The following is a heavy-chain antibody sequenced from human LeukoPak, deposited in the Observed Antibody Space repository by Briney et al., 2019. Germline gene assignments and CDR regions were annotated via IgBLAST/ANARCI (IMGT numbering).Heavy chain of an antibody. CDR3: AREAGYYYDSSGRRSDY. V-gene: IGHV4-61*02. D-gene: IGHD3-22*01. CDR2: VYTSGST. Sequence: TPSETLPLTCTVSGGSISSGSYYWSWIRQPAGKGLECIGRVYTSGSTNYNPSLKSRVTISVDTSKNQFSLKLSSVTAADTAVYYCAREAGYYYDSSGRRSDYWGQGTLVTVSS. J-gene: IGHJ4*02. CDR1: GGSISSGSYY.